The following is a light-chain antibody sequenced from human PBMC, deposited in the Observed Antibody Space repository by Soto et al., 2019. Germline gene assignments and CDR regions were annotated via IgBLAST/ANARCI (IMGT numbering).Light chain of an antibody. Sequence: DIQMTQSPSALSASVGDRVTITCRASDNIDTHLNWYQQKVGTAPKLLIYAASTLQSGVPSRFDGSGSGTDFTLTISSLQPEDFATYYCQQSYSTPYTFGQGTKLEIK. CDR3: QQSYSTPYT. J-gene: IGKJ2*01. CDR1: DNIDTH. V-gene: IGKV1-39*01. CDR2: AAS.